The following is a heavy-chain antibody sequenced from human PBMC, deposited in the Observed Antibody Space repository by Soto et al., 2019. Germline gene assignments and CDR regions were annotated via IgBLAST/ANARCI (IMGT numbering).Heavy chain of an antibody. CDR2: IIPILGIA. D-gene: IGHD3-10*01. V-gene: IGHV1-69*02. CDR3: ARVWIVIIMVRGVHYYYYYGMDV. J-gene: IGHJ6*02. CDR1: GGTFSSYT. Sequence: ASVKVSCKASGGTFSSYTISWVRQAPGQGLEWMGRIIPILGIANYAQKFQGRVTITADKSTSTAYMELSSLRSEDTAVYYCARVWIVIIMVRGVHYYYYYGMDVWGQGTTVTVSS.